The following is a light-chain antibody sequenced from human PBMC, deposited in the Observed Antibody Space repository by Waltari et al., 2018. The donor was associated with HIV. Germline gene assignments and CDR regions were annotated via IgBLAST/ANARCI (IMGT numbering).Light chain of an antibody. CDR2: GVT. CDR3: SSYSTLKTIL. J-gene: IGLJ3*02. V-gene: IGLV2-14*03. CDR1: NTDIGAFDL. Sequence: QSALTQPASVSGSPGQSVTISCTGGNTDIGAFDLVSWYQQRSGEAPQLTIFGVTSRPSGVSSRFSGFKSGHTASLTISGLHDGDEAYYFCSSYSTLKTILFGGGTKLTV.